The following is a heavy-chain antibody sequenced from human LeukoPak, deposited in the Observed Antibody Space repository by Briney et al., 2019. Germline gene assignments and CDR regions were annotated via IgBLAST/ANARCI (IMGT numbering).Heavy chain of an antibody. CDR1: GGSINSSPYY. J-gene: IGHJ3*02. CDR2: IYYSGST. V-gene: IGHV4-39*07. Sequence: KPSETLSLTCTVSGGSINSSPYYWGWIRQPPGKGLEWIGNIYYSGSTYYNPSLKSRVTISIDTSKNQFSLKLSSVTAADTAVYYCARSGCSGGSCYSQRGAFDIWGQGTMVTVSS. D-gene: IGHD2-15*01. CDR3: ARSGCSGGSCYSQRGAFDI.